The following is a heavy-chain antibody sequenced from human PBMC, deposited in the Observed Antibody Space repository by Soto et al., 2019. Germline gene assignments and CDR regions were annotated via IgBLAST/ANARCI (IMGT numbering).Heavy chain of an antibody. CDR3: AREDSEQVAATLPSSGSIDF. CDR2: ISAYNGNT. V-gene: IGHV1-18*01. D-gene: IGHD6-19*01. Sequence: GASVKVSCKASGYTFTSYGISWVRQAPGQGLEWMGWISAYNGNTNYAQKLQGRVTMTTDTSTSTAYMELRSLRSDDTAVYYCAREDSEQVAATLPSSGSIDFWGQGTLVTVSS. CDR1: GYTFTSYG. J-gene: IGHJ4*02.